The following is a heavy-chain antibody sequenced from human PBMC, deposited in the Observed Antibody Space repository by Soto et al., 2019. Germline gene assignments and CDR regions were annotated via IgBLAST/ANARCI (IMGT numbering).Heavy chain of an antibody. V-gene: IGHV4-59*01. D-gene: IGHD6-19*01. CDR2: IYNSGSI. CDR1: GGSISSYY. J-gene: IGHJ4*02. Sequence: SETLSLTCTVSGGSISSYYWSWIRQPPGKGLEWIGYIYNSGSINYNPSLKSRVTISLDTSKNQFSLKLSSVTAADTAVYYRAREEYSSGWYRVYYFDYWGQGTLVTVSS. CDR3: AREEYSSGWYRVYYFDY.